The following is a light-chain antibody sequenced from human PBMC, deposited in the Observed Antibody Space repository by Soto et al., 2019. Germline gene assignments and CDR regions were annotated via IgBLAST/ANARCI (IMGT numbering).Light chain of an antibody. CDR3: QQYNSWPPLT. Sequence: EIVMTQSTATLSVSPGERATLSCRASQSVSSNLAWYQQKPGQAPRLLIYGASTRATGIPARFSGSGSGTEFTLTISSLQSEDLAVYYCQQYNSWPPLTFGGGTKVEIK. J-gene: IGKJ4*01. V-gene: IGKV3-15*01. CDR1: QSVSSN. CDR2: GAS.